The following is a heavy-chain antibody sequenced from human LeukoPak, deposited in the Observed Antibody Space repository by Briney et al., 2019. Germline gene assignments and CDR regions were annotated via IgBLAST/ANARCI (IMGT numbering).Heavy chain of an antibody. D-gene: IGHD5-18*01. J-gene: IGHJ4*02. CDR2: ISGSGGST. Sequence: LSGGSLRLSCAASGFTFSSYAMSWVRQAPGKGLGWVSAISGSGGSTYYADSVKGRFTISRDNSKNTLYLQMNSLRAEDTAVYYCAKQAGTAMVSDYWGQGTLVTVSS. CDR1: GFTFSSYA. CDR3: AKQAGTAMVSDY. V-gene: IGHV3-23*01.